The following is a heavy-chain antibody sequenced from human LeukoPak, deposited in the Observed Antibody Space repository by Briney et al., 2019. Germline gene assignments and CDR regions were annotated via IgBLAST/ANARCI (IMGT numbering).Heavy chain of an antibody. Sequence: PGGFLRLSCAASGFTFSIYWMHWVRQAPGKGLVWVSRISSEGSSTTYADSVKGRFTISRDNAKDTLYLQMNSLRAEDTAVYYCARGENTYIDYWGQGTLVTVSS. D-gene: IGHD3-16*01. CDR2: ISSEGSST. CDR3: ARGENTYIDY. V-gene: IGHV3-74*01. J-gene: IGHJ4*02. CDR1: GFTFSIYW.